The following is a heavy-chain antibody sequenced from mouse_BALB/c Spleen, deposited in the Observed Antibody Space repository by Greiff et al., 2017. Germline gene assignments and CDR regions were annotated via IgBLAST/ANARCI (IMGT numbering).Heavy chain of an antibody. CDR1: GYTFTSYW. CDR3: ARSGSYYYGSSPAWFAY. Sequence: QVQLQQSGAELAKPGASVKMSCKASGYTFTSYWMHWVKQRPGQGLEWIGYINPSTGYTEYNQKFKDKATLTADKSSSTAYMQLSSLTSEDSAVYYCARSGSYYYGSSPAWFAYWGQGTLVTVSA. V-gene: IGHV1-7*01. CDR2: INPSTGYT. J-gene: IGHJ3*01. D-gene: IGHD1-1*01.